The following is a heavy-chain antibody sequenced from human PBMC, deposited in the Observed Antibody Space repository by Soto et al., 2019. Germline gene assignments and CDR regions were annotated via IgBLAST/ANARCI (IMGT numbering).Heavy chain of an antibody. CDR1: GGSISSYY. CDR3: ARLPRYCSGGSCYLLRITVDRYFDL. CDR2: IYYSGST. Sequence: QVQLQESGPGLVKPSETLSLTCTVSGGSISSYYWSWIRQPPGKGLEWIGYIYYSGSTNYNPSLKSRVTISVDTSKNQFSLKLSSVTAADTAVYYCARLPRYCSGGSCYLLRITVDRYFDLWGRGTLVTVSS. V-gene: IGHV4-59*08. D-gene: IGHD2-15*01. J-gene: IGHJ2*01.